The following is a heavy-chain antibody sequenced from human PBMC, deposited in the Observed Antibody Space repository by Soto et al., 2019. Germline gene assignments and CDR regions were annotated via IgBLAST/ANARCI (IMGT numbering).Heavy chain of an antibody. V-gene: IGHV1-46*01. CDR1: GYTLTSYY. J-gene: IGHJ6*02. CDR3: ARVDYYGSGYYYYGMDV. Sequence: ASVKVSCKASGYTLTSYYMHWVRQAPGQGLEWMGIINPSGGSTSYAQKFQGRVTMTRDTSTSTVYMELSSLRSEDTAVYYCARVDYYGSGYYYYGMDVWGQRTTVTVSS. CDR2: INPSGGST. D-gene: IGHD3-10*01.